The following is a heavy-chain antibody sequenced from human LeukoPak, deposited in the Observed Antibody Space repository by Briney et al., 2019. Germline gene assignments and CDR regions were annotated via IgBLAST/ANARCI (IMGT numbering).Heavy chain of an antibody. CDR3: ARLDYSSSSDNFDY. Sequence: RASVKVSCKASGYTFTGYYMHWVRQAPGHGLEWTGWINPNSGGTNYAQTFQGRVTMTRDTSISTAYMELSRLRSDDTAVYYCARLDYSSSSDNFDYWGRGTLAIVSS. D-gene: IGHD6-6*01. J-gene: IGHJ4*02. CDR2: INPNSGGT. CDR1: GYTFTGYY. V-gene: IGHV1-2*02.